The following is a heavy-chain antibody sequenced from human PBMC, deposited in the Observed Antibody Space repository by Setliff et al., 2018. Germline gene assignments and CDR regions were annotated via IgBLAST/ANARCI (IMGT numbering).Heavy chain of an antibody. CDR1: GYTFTGYY. CDR3: AREREWVFHYDSSGPFDY. Sequence: EASVKVSCKASGYTFTGYYMHWVRQAPGQGLEWMGWINPNSGGTNYAQKFQGWVTMTRDTSISTAYMELSRLRSDDTAVYYCAREREWVFHYDSSGPFDYWGQGTLVTVSS. D-gene: IGHD3-22*01. J-gene: IGHJ4*02. V-gene: IGHV1-2*04. CDR2: INPNSGGT.